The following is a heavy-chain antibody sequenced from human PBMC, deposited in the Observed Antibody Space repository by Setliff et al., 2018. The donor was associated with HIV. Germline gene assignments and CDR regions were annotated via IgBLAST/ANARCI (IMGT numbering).Heavy chain of an antibody. CDR1: GFTFSAHG. Sequence: PGGSLRPSCAASGFTFSAHGMHWVRQAPGKGLEWVSYISSGSVNIFYADSVKGRFTISRDNAKNSLYLQMNSLRAEDTAIYYCARGSLRGVLALGMDVWGQGTTVTVSS. D-gene: IGHD3-10*01. J-gene: IGHJ6*02. CDR3: ARGSLRGVLALGMDV. CDR2: ISSGSVNI. V-gene: IGHV3-48*04.